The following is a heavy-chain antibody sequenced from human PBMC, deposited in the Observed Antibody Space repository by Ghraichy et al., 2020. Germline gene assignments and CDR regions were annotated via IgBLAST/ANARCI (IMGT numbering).Heavy chain of an antibody. Sequence: SETLSLTCTVSGGSISSGSYYWSWIRQPAGKGLEWIGRIYTSGSTNYNPSLKSRVTISVDTSKNQFSLKLSSVTAADTAVYYCARGAPLRITMIVVVPNRGDAFDIWGQGTMVTVSS. CDR2: IYTSGST. CDR3: ARGAPLRITMIVVVPNRGDAFDI. D-gene: IGHD3-22*01. V-gene: IGHV4-61*02. J-gene: IGHJ3*02. CDR1: GGSISSGSYY.